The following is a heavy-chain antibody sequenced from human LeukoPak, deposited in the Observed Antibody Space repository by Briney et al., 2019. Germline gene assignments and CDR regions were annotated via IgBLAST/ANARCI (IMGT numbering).Heavy chain of an antibody. CDR1: GFTFSSYA. J-gene: IGHJ5*02. D-gene: IGHD3-3*01. Sequence: HSGGSLRLSCAASGFTFSSYAMSWVRQAPGKGLEWVSAISGSGGSTYYADSVKGRFTISRGNSKNTLYLQMNSLRAEDTAVYYCAKDGQPPYYDFWSGYYTLVYNWFDPWGQGTLVTVSS. V-gene: IGHV3-23*01. CDR2: ISGSGGST. CDR3: AKDGQPPYYDFWSGYYTLVYNWFDP.